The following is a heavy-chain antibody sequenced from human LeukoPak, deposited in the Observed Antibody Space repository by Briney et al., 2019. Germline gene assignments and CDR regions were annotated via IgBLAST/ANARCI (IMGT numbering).Heavy chain of an antibody. V-gene: IGHV1-69*13. CDR2: IIPIIGTA. J-gene: IGHJ5*02. CDR1: GGTFSSYA. CDR3: AFSPPRYNWFDP. Sequence: VASVKVSCKASGGTFSSYAISWVRQAPGQGLEWMGGIIPIIGTANYAQKFQGRVTITADESTSTAYMELSSLRSEDTAVYYCAFSPPRYNWFDPWGQGTLVTVSS.